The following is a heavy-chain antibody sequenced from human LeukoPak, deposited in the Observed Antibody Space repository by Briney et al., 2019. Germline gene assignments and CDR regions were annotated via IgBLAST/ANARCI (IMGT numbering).Heavy chain of an antibody. J-gene: IGHJ4*02. CDR2: LYYSGNT. V-gene: IGHV4-59*08. Sequence: TSETLSLTWSVAGGSISSYYWSWIRQPPRDGLEWIGSLYYSGNTNYNPSLKSRVTISLNTSKNLFSLQLSSVTAADTALYYCARGSRPFDCWGQGTLVTVSS. CDR3: ARGSRPFDC. CDR1: GGSISSYY.